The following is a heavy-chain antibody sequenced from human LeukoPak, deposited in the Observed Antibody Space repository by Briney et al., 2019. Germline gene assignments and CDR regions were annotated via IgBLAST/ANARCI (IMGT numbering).Heavy chain of an antibody. CDR3: SRDRSRGYSFT. CDR1: GSTFSSYA. D-gene: IGHD5-12*01. Sequence: PGGSLRLSCAASGSTFSSYAMSWVRQAPGKGLEWVSAISGSGDSAYYADSVKGRFTISRDNSRNTLYLQMSNLRADDTAMYYCSRDRSRGYSFTWGQGTLVTVS. V-gene: IGHV3-23*01. J-gene: IGHJ5*02. CDR2: ISGSGDSA.